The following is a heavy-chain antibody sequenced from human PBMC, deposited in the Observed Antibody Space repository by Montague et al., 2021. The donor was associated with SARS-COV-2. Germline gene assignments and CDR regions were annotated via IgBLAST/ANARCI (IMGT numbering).Heavy chain of an antibody. Sequence: SETLSLTCTVSGGSISPYYWNWIRQSPGKGLEWIGDIYYSGSTTYNPSLESRVTISVDTSKNQFSLRLSSVTAADTAVYYCARGTWYANWGQGILVTVSS. V-gene: IGHV4-59*01. CDR3: ARGTWYAN. CDR1: GGSISPYY. J-gene: IGHJ4*02. D-gene: IGHD6-13*01. CDR2: IYYSGST.